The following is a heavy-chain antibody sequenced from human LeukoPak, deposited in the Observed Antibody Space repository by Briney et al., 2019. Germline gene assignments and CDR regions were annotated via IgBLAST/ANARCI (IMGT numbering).Heavy chain of an antibody. CDR2: INPNSGGT. J-gene: IGHJ5*02. V-gene: IGHV1-2*02. D-gene: IGHD5-18*01. CDR3: ARVRRYSPNWFDP. CDR1: GYNFKGYY. Sequence: ASVQVSCKASGYNFKGYYIYWVRQAPGQGLEWMGWINPNSGGTNYAQKFQGRVTMTRDTSISTAYMEPSGLRSDDTAVYYCARVRRYSPNWFDPWGQGTLVTVSS.